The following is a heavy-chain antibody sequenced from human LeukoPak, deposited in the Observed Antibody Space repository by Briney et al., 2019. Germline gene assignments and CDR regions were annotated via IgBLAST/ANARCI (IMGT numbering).Heavy chain of an antibody. CDR2: ISSRSSTI. J-gene: IGHJ4*02. D-gene: IGHD1-26*01. Sequence: ETLSLTCTVSGGSISSSSYYWGWIRQAPGKGLEWVSYISSRSSTIYYADSVKGRLTISRDNAKNSLYLQMNSLRDEDTAVYYCAPHRDGSYPFDYWGQGTLVTVSS. CDR1: GGSISSSS. V-gene: IGHV3-48*02. CDR3: APHRDGSYPFDY.